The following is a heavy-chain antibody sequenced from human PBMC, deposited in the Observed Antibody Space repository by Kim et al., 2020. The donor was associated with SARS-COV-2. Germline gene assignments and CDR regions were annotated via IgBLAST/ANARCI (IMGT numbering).Heavy chain of an antibody. J-gene: IGHJ6*02. V-gene: IGHV1-46*01. CDR3: ARDKSVGVVGRSDGMDI. CDR1: GYTFTTYY. D-gene: IGHD2-2*01. CDR2: INPSVATT. Sequence: ASVKVSCKASGYTFTTYYLHWVRQAPGQGLEWMGIINPSVATTSYSQKFQGRVTMTRDTSTSTVYMELSSLISEDTAVYYCARDKSVGVVGRSDGMDIWGQGTTVTVSS.